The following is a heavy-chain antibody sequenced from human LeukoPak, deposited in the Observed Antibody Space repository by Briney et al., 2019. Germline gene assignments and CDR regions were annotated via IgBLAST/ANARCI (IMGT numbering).Heavy chain of an antibody. D-gene: IGHD1-26*01. J-gene: IGHJ4*02. Sequence: GGSLRLSCAASGFTFSTYWMSWVRQAPGKGLEWVANIRQDGSEKYYVDSVKGRFTISRDNAKNSLYLQMNSLRGEDTAMYYCARGGSSRFAYWGQGTLVTVSS. CDR2: IRQDGSEK. V-gene: IGHV3-7*03. CDR3: ARGGSSRFAY. CDR1: GFTFSTYW.